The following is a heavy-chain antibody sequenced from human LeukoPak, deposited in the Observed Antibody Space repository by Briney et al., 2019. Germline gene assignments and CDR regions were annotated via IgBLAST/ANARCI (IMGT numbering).Heavy chain of an antibody. Sequence: GGSLRLSCAASGFTSSSYSMNWVRQAPGKGLEWVSSISSSSSYIYYADSVKGRFTISRDNAKNSLYLQMNSLRAEDTAVYYCASGSRVVVPHGVDYWGQGTLVTVSS. CDR1: GFTSSSYS. V-gene: IGHV3-21*01. CDR3: ASGSRVVVPHGVDY. J-gene: IGHJ4*02. D-gene: IGHD3-22*01. CDR2: ISSSSSYI.